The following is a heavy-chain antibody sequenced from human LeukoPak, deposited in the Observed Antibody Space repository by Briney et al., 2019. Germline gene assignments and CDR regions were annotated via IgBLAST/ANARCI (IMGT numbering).Heavy chain of an antibody. CDR1: GFTFSSYS. CDR2: MSSGGRYI. V-gene: IGHV3-21*01. D-gene: IGHD3-3*01. J-gene: IGHJ4*02. Sequence: GGSLRLSCAASGFTFSSYSMTWVRQAPGKGLEWVSSMSSGGRYIYYADSVRGRFTISRDNAKNSLYLLMNSLRVEDTAVYYCARDRPTGASRLFVVQWGQGTLVTVSS. CDR3: ARDRPTGASRLFVVQ.